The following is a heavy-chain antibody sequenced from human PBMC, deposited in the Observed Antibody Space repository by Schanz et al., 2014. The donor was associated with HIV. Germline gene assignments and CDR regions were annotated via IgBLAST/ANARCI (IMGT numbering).Heavy chain of an antibody. J-gene: IGHJ4*02. CDR1: GXXISSNY. V-gene: IGHV3-53*01. D-gene: IGHD2-21*01. Sequence: SCAVSGXXISSNYMSWVRQAPGKGLEWVSVVYIGDSTFYANSVKGRFTISRDDSKNTLYLQMNSLRAEDTAMYYCAAGLIRYFFDYWGQGTLVTVSS. CDR2: VYIGDST. CDR3: AAGLIRYFFDY.